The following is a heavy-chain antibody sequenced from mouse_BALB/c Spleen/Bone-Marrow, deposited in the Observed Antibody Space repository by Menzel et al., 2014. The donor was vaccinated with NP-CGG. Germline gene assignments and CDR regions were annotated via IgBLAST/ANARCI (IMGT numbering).Heavy chain of an antibody. D-gene: IGHD2-4*01. CDR1: GFNIKDTY. CDR2: IDPANGNT. J-gene: IGHJ2*01. V-gene: IGHV14-3*02. CDR3: ARFPYDYGGGDY. Sequence: EVKLQESGAELVKPGASVKLSCTASGFNIKDTYMHWVKQRPEQGLEWIGRIDPANGNTKYDPKFQGKATITADTSSNTAYLQLSSLTSEDTAVYYCARFPYDYGGGDYWGQGTTLTVSS.